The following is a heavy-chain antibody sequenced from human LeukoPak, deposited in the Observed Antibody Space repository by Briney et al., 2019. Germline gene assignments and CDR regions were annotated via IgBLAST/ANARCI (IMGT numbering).Heavy chain of an antibody. D-gene: IGHD6-13*01. CDR2: ISGNGGYT. V-gene: IGHV3-23*01. J-gene: IGHJ4*02. CDR3: AKAPYYSSSWYFFDY. Sequence: GGSLRRCCAAYGCTFSSYAMRWVRQAASMGQEWFSGISGNGGYTYYADSVKGRFTISRDNSKNTLYLQMNSLRAEDTAVYYCAKAPYYSSSWYFFDYWGQGTLVTVSS. CDR1: GCTFSSYA.